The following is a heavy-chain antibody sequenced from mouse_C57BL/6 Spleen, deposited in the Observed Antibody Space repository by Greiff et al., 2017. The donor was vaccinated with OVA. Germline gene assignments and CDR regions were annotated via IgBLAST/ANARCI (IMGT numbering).Heavy chain of an antibody. CDR2: INPSTGGT. J-gene: IGHJ2*01. CDR1: GYSFTGYY. D-gene: IGHD4-1*01. Sequence: VQLKESGPELVKPGASVKISCKASGYSFTGYYMNWVKQSPEKSLEWIGEINPSTGGTTYNQKFKAKATLTVDKSSSTAYMQLKSLTSEDSAVYYCARGLVHFDYWGQGTTLTVSS. CDR3: ARGLVHFDY. V-gene: IGHV1-42*01.